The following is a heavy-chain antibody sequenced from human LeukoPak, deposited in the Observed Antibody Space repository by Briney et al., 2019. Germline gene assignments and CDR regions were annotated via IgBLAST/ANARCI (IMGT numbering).Heavy chain of an antibody. Sequence: GGSLRLSCAASGFTFSSYWMHWVRQAPGKGLVWVSRINSDGSSTSYADSVKGRFTISRDNSKNTLYLQMNSLRAEDTAVYYCAKQGADWPAPLNWFDPWGQGTLVTVSS. D-gene: IGHD3-9*01. J-gene: IGHJ5*02. V-gene: IGHV3-74*01. CDR2: INSDGSST. CDR3: AKQGADWPAPLNWFDP. CDR1: GFTFSSYW.